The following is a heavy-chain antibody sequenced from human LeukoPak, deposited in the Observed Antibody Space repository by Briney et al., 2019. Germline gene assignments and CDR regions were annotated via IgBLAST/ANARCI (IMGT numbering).Heavy chain of an antibody. Sequence: SETLTLTCAVYDESFSGYYWSWIRQPPGKGLEWIGEINHRGSTNYNPSLKSRVTMSVDTSKKQLSLKLSSLTAADTAVYYCARAYYFQRSACRVPYFDYWGQGTLVTV. CDR3: ARAYYFQRSACRVPYFDY. D-gene: IGHD2/OR15-2a*01. CDR1: DESFSGYY. J-gene: IGHJ4*02. CDR2: INHRGST. V-gene: IGHV4-34*01.